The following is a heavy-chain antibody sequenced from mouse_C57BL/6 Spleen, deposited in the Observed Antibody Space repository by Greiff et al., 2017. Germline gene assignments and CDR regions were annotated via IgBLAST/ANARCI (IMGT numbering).Heavy chain of an antibody. CDR1: GYAFSSYW. V-gene: IGHV1-80*01. D-gene: IGHD1-1*01. Sequence: VQLVESGAELVKPGASVKISCKASGYAFSSYWMNWVKQRPGKGLEWIGQIYPGDGDTNYNGKFKGKATLTADKSSSTAYMQLSSLTSEDSAVYFCARGYGSSYYYFDYWGQGTTLTVSS. J-gene: IGHJ2*01. CDR2: IYPGDGDT. CDR3: ARGYGSSYYYFDY.